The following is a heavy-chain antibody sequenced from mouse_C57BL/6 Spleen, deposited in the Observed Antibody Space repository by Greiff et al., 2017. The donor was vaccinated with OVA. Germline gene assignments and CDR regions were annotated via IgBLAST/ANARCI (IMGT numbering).Heavy chain of an antibody. V-gene: IGHV1-64*01. D-gene: IGHD3-2*02. Sequence: QVQLQQPGAELVKPGASVKLSCKASGYTFTSYWMHWVKQRPGQGLEWIGMIHPNSGSTNYNEKFKGKATLTVDKSSSTAYMQLSSLTAEDSAVYYCASLDSSGYWFAYWGQGTLVTVSA. J-gene: IGHJ3*01. CDR1: GYTFTSYW. CDR2: IHPNSGST. CDR3: ASLDSSGYWFAY.